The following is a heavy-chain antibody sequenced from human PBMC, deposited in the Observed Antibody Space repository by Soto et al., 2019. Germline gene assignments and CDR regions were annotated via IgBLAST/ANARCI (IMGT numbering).Heavy chain of an antibody. V-gene: IGHV3-23*01. J-gene: IGHJ4*02. Sequence: EIQLLESGGGLVQPGGSLRLSCEASGFTFSSYAMSWVRQAPGKGLEWVSTISDSGSTYYADSVKGRFSISRDNSKNTLYLKMNSLGAEDTAVYYCARGWSDNGYCTRSSGLYYFDYWGQGTLVTVSS. CDR1: GFTFSSYA. CDR3: ARGWSDNGYCTRSSGLYYFDY. CDR2: ISDSGST. D-gene: IGHD2-2*03.